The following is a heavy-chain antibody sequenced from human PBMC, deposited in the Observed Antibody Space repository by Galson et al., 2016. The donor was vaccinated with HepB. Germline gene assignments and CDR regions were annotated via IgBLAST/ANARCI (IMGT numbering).Heavy chain of an antibody. CDR3: ARYSDSWAPFDY. D-gene: IGHD6-13*01. Sequence: SLRLSCAASGFTFSSYAMTWVRQAPGKGLEWVSGISGSGANTYYANAVKGRFTISRANSNNTLYLQVNSLRAEDAALYFCARYSDSWAPFDYWGQGSLVTVSS. CDR1: GFTFSSYA. J-gene: IGHJ4*02. CDR2: ISGSGANT. V-gene: IGHV3-23*01.